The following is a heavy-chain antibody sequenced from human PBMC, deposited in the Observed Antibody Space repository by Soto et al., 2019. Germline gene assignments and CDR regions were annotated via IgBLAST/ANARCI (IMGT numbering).Heavy chain of an antibody. D-gene: IGHD5-12*01. CDR1: GYTFTNYG. V-gene: IGHV1-18*01. CDR3: AREGVAPYYYYGMDV. Sequence: ASVKVSCKASGYTFTNYGISWVRQAPGQGLEWMGWISAYNGNTKFAQKFQGRVTMATDTSTSTVFMELRSLRSDDTAVYYCAREGVAPYYYYGMDVWGQGTPVTVSS. CDR2: ISAYNGNT. J-gene: IGHJ6*02.